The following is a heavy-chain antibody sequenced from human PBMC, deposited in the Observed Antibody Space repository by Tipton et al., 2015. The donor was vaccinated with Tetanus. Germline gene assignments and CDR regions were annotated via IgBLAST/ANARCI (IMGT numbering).Heavy chain of an antibody. CDR3: ASTVGHSGGYYYYYGMDV. CDR1: GGSISSSSYY. J-gene: IGHJ6*02. CDR2: IYYSGST. Sequence: TLSLTCTVSGGSISSSSYYWAWIRQHPGKGLEWVGYIYYSGSTYYNPSLKSRVTISVDTSKNQFSLKLSSVTAADTAVYYCASTVGHSGGYYYYYGMDVWGQGTTVTVSS. V-gene: IGHV4-31*03. D-gene: IGHD2-8*02.